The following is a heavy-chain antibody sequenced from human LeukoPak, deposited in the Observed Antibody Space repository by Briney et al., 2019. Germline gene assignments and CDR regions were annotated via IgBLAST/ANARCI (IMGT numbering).Heavy chain of an antibody. D-gene: IGHD2-2*01. CDR2: IYYSGST. Sequence: SETLSLTCTVSTYSISSGYYWGWIRQPPGKGLEWIGYIYYSGSTNYNPSLKSRVTISADTSKNQFSLKLTSVTAADTAVYYCARDATGYCSSTSCYFGYWGQGTLVTVSS. J-gene: IGHJ4*02. CDR3: ARDATGYCSSTSCYFGY. CDR1: TYSISSGYY. V-gene: IGHV4-61*01.